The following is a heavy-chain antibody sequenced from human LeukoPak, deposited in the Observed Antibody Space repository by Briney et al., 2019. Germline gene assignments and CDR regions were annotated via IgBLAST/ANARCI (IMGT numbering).Heavy chain of an antibody. CDR2: IIPILGIA. CDR3: ADQEDHYDSSGSPR. CDR1: GGTFSSYA. D-gene: IGHD3-22*01. J-gene: IGHJ4*02. Sequence: SVKVSCKASGGTFSSYAISWVRQAPGQGLEWMGRIIPILGIANYAQKFQGRVTITADKSTSTAYMELSSLRSEDTAVYYCADQEDHYDSSGSPRWGQGTLVTVSS. V-gene: IGHV1-69*04.